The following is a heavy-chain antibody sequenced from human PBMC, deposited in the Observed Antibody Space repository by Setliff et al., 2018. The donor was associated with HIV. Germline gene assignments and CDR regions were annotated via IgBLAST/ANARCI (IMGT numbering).Heavy chain of an antibody. CDR3: ARCLYSSGWYPGYYYYYMDV. CDR2: ISSSSSYI. J-gene: IGHJ6*03. CDR1: GFTFSSYS. Sequence: GGSLRLSCAASGFTFSSYSMNWVRQAPGKGLEWVSSISSSSSYIYYADSVKGRFTISRDNAKNSLYLQMNSLRAEDTAVYYCARCLYSSGWYPGYYYYYMDVWGKGTTVTVSS. V-gene: IGHV3-21*01. D-gene: IGHD6-19*01.